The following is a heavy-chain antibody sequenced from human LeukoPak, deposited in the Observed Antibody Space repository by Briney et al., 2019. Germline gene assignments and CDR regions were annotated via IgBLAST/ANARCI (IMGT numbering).Heavy chain of an antibody. CDR3: ARVSSYGDYEGYYYYYYMDV. CDR2: IIPIFGTA. CDR1: GGTFSSYA. J-gene: IGHJ6*03. D-gene: IGHD4-17*01. V-gene: IGHV1-69*05. Sequence: ASVKVSCKASGGTFSSYAISWVRQAPGQGLEWMGGIIPIFGTANYAQKFQGRVTITTDESTSTAYMELSSLRSEDTAVYYCARVSSYGDYEGYYYYYYMDVWGKGTTVTVS.